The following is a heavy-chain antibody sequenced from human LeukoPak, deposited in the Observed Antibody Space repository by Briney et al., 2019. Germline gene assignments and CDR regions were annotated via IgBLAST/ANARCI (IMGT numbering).Heavy chain of an antibody. CDR3: ARAGLRYFDWSNNWFDP. Sequence: GASVKVSCKASGYTFTSYGISWVRQAPGQGLEWMGWISAYNGNTNYAQKLRGRVTMTTDTSTSTAYMELRSLRSDDTAVYYCARAGLRYFDWSNNWFDPWGQGTLVTVSS. V-gene: IGHV1-18*01. CDR1: GYTFTSYG. CDR2: ISAYNGNT. J-gene: IGHJ5*02. D-gene: IGHD3-9*01.